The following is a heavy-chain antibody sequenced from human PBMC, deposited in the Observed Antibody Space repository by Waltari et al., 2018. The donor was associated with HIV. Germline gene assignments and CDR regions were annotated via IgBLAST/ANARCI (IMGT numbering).Heavy chain of an antibody. CDR1: GYTFTTYW. D-gene: IGHD2-2*01. CDR3: ARLGRYCTSTSCTEWDY. J-gene: IGHJ4*02. Sequence: EVQLVQSGAEVKKPGESLKISCETSGYTFTTYWIGWVRQMPWNGLECMGIIYPGASYTKYSPSFQGQFTISADKSIRTAYLQWSSLKASDTAMYYCARLGRYCTSTSCTEWDYWGQGTLVTVSS. V-gene: IGHV5-51*03. CDR2: IYPGASYT.